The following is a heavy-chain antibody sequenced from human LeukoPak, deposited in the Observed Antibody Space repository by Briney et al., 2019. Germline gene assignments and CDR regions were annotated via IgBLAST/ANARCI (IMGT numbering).Heavy chain of an antibody. CDR2: ISSNSITI. J-gene: IGHJ4*02. D-gene: IGHD6-13*01. CDR3: ARGYSALDY. CDR1: GFTFSSFS. V-gene: IGHV3-48*02. Sequence: GGSLRLSCAASGFTFSSFSMNWVRQAPGKGLEWVSYISSNSITIYYADSVKGRFTISRDSAKNSLYLQMNSLRDEDTAVYYCARGYSALDYWGQGTLVTVSS.